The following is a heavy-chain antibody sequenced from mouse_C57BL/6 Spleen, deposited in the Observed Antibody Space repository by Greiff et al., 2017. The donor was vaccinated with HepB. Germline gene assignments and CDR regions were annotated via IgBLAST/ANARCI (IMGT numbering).Heavy chain of an antibody. CDR1: GFTFTDYY. D-gene: IGHD4-1*01. V-gene: IGHV7-3*01. J-gene: IGHJ2*01. Sequence: EVHLVESGGGLVQPGGSLSLSCAASGFTFTDYYMSWVRQPPGKALEWLGFIRNKANGYTTEYSASVKGRFTISRDNSQSILYLQMNALRAEDSATYYCARYDWDLFDYWGQGTTLTVSS. CDR2: IRNKANGYTT. CDR3: ARYDWDLFDY.